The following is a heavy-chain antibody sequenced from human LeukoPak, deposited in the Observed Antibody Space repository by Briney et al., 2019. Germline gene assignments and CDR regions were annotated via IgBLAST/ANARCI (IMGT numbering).Heavy chain of an antibody. D-gene: IGHD3-22*01. CDR3: ARSYDSSGYYSG. CDR1: GFTFTTYA. Sequence: GGSLRLSCAASGFTFTTYAMNWVRQAPGKGLEWVSAISPSGRTTDYADSVKGRFTISRDNAKNSLYLQMNSLRAEDTAVYYCARSYDSSGYYSGWGQGTLVTVSS. V-gene: IGHV3-23*01. J-gene: IGHJ4*02. CDR2: ISPSGRTT.